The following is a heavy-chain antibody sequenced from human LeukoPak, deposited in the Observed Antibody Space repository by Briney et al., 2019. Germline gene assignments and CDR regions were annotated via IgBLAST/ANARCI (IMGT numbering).Heavy chain of an antibody. Sequence: SQTLSLTCTFSGGSLSSVGYYCSWIRQHPGRVLGWIGYIYYSGSTYYNPSLKSRVTISVDTSKNQFSLKLSSVTAEDTAVYYCARERYYYDSSGYLNYYYYYGMDVWGQGTTVTVSS. V-gene: IGHV4-31*03. D-gene: IGHD3-22*01. CDR2: IYYSGST. J-gene: IGHJ6*02. CDR1: GGSLSSVGYY. CDR3: ARERYYYDSSGYLNYYYYYGMDV.